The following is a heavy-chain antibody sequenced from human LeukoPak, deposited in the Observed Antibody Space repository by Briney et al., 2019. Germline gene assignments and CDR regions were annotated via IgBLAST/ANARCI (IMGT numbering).Heavy chain of an antibody. CDR1: GGSFSGYY. CDR3: AIHCSGGSCYSKGGYGMDV. J-gene: IGHJ6*02. D-gene: IGHD2-15*01. Sequence: SETLSLTCAVYGGSFSGYYWSWIRQPPGKGLEWIGEINHSGSTNYNPSLKSRVTISVDTSKNQFSLKLSSVTAADTAVYYCAIHCSGGSCYSKGGYGMDVWGQGTTVTVSS. CDR2: INHSGST. V-gene: IGHV4-34*01.